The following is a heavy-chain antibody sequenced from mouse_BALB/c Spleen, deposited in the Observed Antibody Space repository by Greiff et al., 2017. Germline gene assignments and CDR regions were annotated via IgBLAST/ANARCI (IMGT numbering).Heavy chain of an antibody. CDR2: ISYSGST. J-gene: IGHJ4*01. D-gene: IGHD1-1*01. V-gene: IGHV3-2*02. CDR1: GYSITSDYA. Sequence: EVKLLESGPGLVKPSQSLSLTCTVTGYSITSDYAWNWIRQFPGNKLEWMGYISYSGSTSYNPSLKSRISITRDTSKNQFFPQLNSVTTEDTATYYCARRGLRTHYYAMDYWGQGTSVTVSS. CDR3: ARRGLRTHYYAMDY.